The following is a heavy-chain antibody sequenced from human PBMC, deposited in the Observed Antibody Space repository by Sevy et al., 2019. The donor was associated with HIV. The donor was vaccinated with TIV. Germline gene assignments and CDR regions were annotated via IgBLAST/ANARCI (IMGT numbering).Heavy chain of an antibody. V-gene: IGHV1-2*02. J-gene: IGHJ4*02. CDR3: ARIPGYSSSWYYFDY. D-gene: IGHD6-13*01. Sequence: ASVKVSCKASGYTFTGYYMHWVRQAPGQGLEWMGWINPNSGGTNYAQKFQGRVTMTRETSIRTAYMELSRLRSDDTAVYYCARIPGYSSSWYYFDYWGQGTLVTVSS. CDR1: GYTFTGYY. CDR2: INPNSGGT.